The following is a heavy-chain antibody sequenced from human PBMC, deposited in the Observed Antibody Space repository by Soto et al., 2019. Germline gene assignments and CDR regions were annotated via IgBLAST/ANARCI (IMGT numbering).Heavy chain of an antibody. V-gene: IGHV4-34*01. J-gene: IGHJ4*02. D-gene: IGHD3-16*01. CDR2: INHSGSI. Sequence: SETLSLTCAVYGGSFSGQYWSWIRQPPEKGLEWIGEINHSGSINYNPSLESRVTISVDTSKNQFSLKLSSVTAADTAVYYCARRYGGNFDYWGQGTLVTVSS. CDR3: ARRYGGNFDY. CDR1: GGSFSGQY.